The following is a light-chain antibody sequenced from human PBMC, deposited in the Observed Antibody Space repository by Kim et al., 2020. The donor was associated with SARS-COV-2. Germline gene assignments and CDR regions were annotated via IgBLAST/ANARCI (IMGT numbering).Light chain of an antibody. V-gene: IGLV3-21*04. CDR1: NIGSKN. Sequence: SYELTQPPSVSVAPGETARTTCGGNNIGSKNVHWYQQKPGQAPVLVIYHDSSRPSGIPERFSGSNSGNTATLTISRVEAVDEADYYCQVWDSSSNQNVFGTGTKVTVL. CDR2: HDS. CDR3: QVWDSSSNQNV. J-gene: IGLJ1*01.